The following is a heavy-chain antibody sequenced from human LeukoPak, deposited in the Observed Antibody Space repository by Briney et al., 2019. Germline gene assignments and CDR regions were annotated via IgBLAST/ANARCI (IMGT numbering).Heavy chain of an antibody. Sequence: GGSLRLFCAASGFTFSSYSMNWARQAPGKGLEWVSLVSSSRSSIYYADSVKGRFTISRDNAKKSLYLQMSSLRAEDTAVYYCARGEMSAMLDYWGQGTLVTVSS. CDR1: GFTFSSYS. V-gene: IGHV3-21*01. J-gene: IGHJ4*02. CDR3: ARGEMSAMLDY. D-gene: IGHD2-2*01. CDR2: VSSSRSSI.